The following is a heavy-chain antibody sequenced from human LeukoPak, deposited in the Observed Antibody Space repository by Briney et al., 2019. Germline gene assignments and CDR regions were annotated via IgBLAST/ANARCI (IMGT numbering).Heavy chain of an antibody. V-gene: IGHV4-59*01. CDR3: ARERLAARPGHFDY. J-gene: IGHJ4*02. CDR2: IYYSGNT. Sequence: PSETLSLTCNVSGGPMNTYYWNWIRQPPGKGLEWIGFIYYSGNTKYNPSLSSRVTISIDTSRNHSSLRLSSVTPADTAKYYCARERLAARPGHFDYWGQGTLVAVSS. CDR1: GGPMNTYY. D-gene: IGHD6-6*01.